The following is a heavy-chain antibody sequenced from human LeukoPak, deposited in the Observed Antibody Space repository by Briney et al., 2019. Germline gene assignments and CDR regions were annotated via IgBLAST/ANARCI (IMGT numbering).Heavy chain of an antibody. J-gene: IGHJ6*02. CDR2: INHSGST. Sequence: SETLSLTCAVYGGSFSGYYWSWIRQPPGKGLEWIGEINHSGSTNYNPSLKSRVTISVDRSKNQFSLKLSSVTAADTAVYYCARGRRRGYSYGLYYYYYYGMDVWGQGTTVTVSS. CDR3: ARGRRRGYSYGLYYYYYYGMDV. CDR1: GGSFSGYY. V-gene: IGHV4-34*01. D-gene: IGHD5-18*01.